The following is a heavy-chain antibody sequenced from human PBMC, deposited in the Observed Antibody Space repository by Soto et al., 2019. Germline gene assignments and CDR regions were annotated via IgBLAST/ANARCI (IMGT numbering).Heavy chain of an antibody. CDR1: GYTFTSYA. CDR2: INAGNGNT. CDR3: ASGLPGSSGIYYYYGMDV. V-gene: IGHV1-3*01. D-gene: IGHD6-6*01. J-gene: IGHJ6*02. Sequence: ASVKVSCKASGYTFTSYAMHWVRQAHGQRLEWMGWINAGNGNTKYSQKFQGRVTITRDTSASTAYMELSSLRSEDTAVYYCASGLPGSSGIYYYYGMDVWGQGTTVTVSS.